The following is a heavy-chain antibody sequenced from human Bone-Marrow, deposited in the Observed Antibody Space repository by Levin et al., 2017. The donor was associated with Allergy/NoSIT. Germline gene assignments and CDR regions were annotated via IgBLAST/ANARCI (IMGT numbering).Heavy chain of an antibody. D-gene: IGHD6-19*01. Sequence: SETLSLTCTVSGDSIRTYDWSWIRQPPGKGLEWIGYIYHSGSTNYNPSLKSRVTISVDTSKNKLSLTVNSVTAADTAVYYCGRFYSSGWNWVDPWGQGHLVTVSS. CDR2: IYHSGST. J-gene: IGHJ5*02. CDR1: GDSIRTYD. CDR3: GRFYSSGWNWVDP. V-gene: IGHV4-59*01.